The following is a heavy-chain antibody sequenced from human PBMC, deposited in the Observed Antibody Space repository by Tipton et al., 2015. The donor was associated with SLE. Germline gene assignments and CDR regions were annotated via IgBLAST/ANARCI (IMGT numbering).Heavy chain of an antibody. Sequence: SLRLSCAASGYTFSDYWMHWVRQAPGKGLEWVSGISWNSGSIGYADSVKGRFTISRDNAKNSLYLQMNSLRAEDTASYYCAKDSRPLTNYYYMDVWGKGTTVTVSS. CDR1: GYTFSDYW. J-gene: IGHJ6*03. CDR2: ISWNSGSI. CDR3: AKDSRPLTNYYYMDV. V-gene: IGHV3-9*01. D-gene: IGHD1-1*01.